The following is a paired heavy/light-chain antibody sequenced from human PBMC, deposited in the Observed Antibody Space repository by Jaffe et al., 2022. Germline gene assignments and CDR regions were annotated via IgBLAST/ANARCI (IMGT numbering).Light chain of an antibody. CDR1: QSLVQRDGFIY. J-gene: IGKJ3*01. CDR2: QVS. CDR3: LQGTV. V-gene: IGKV2-30*02. Sequence: DVVMTQSPLYLPVIPGQPASISCRSSQSLVQRDGFIYLNWFHQRPGQPPRRLIYQVSYREPWVPDRFSGSGSGTEFTLNITRVEAEDVGVYYCLQGTVFGPGTKVDIK.
Heavy chain of an antibody. V-gene: IGHV3-15*01. Sequence: EVQLVESGGGLVKPGGSLRLSCAASGFTFKNAWMSWVRQAPGKGPEWVGRIKREFEGGATEYAAPVKGRFTISRDDSKNTLYLQMNSLKAEDTAVYYCTTGYCAGDVCRNFYYYMDAWGKGTTVAVSS. CDR1: GFTFKNAW. CDR2: IKREFEGGAT. CDR3: TTGYCAGDVCRNFYYYMDA. D-gene: IGHD2-8*02. J-gene: IGHJ6*03.